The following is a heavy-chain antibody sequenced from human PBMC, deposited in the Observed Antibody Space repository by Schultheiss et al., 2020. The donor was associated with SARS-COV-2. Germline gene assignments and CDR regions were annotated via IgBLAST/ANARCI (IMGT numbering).Heavy chain of an antibody. CDR3: ARSFQLILPQASWFDP. Sequence: ESLKISCALYGGSFSGYSWTWIRQPPGKGLEWIGEISHNGSTKYNPSLESRVAISLDTAKNQFSLKLTSVTAADTSLYYCARSFQLILPQASWFDPWGQGTLVTVSS. CDR2: ISHNGST. J-gene: IGHJ5*02. V-gene: IGHV4-34*01. D-gene: IGHD3/OR15-3a*01. CDR1: GGSFSGYS.